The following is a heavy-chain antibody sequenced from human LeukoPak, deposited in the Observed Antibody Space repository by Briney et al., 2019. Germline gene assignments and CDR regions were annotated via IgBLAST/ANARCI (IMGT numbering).Heavy chain of an antibody. V-gene: IGHV4-61*08. Sequence: PSQTLSLTCTVSGGSISSGGYYWSWIRQPPGKGLEWIGYIYYSGSTNYNPSPKSRVTISVDTSKNQFSLKLSSVTAADTAVYYCARTVGPDGYYYGSGSRRGNDAFDIWGQGTMVTVSS. J-gene: IGHJ3*02. CDR3: ARTVGPDGYYYGSGSRRGNDAFDI. CDR2: IYYSGST. CDR1: GGSISSGGYY. D-gene: IGHD3-10*01.